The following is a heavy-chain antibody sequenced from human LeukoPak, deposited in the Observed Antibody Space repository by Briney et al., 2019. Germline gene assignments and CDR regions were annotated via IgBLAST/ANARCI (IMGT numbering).Heavy chain of an antibody. CDR1: GYTFTCYY. CDR2: INPNSGGT. Sequence: ASVKVSCKASGYTFTCYYMHWVRQAPGQGLEWMGWINPNSGGTNYAQKFQGRVTMTRDTSISTAYMELSRLRSDDTAVYYCARDPIVGNWFDPWGQGTLVTVSS. D-gene: IGHD2-15*01. V-gene: IGHV1-2*02. J-gene: IGHJ5*02. CDR3: ARDPIVGNWFDP.